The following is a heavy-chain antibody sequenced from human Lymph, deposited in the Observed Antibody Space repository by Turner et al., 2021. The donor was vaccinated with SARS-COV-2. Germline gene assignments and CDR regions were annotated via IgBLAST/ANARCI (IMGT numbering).Heavy chain of an antibody. CDR3: ARDNPHDAFDI. Sequence: EVQLVETGGGLIQPGGSLRLSCAASGFNVSSNYMSWGRQAPGKGLEWVSVIYSGGSTFYADSVRGRFTISRDNSKNTLYLQMNSLRAEDTAVYYCARDNPHDAFDIWGQGTMVTVSS. CDR1: GFNVSSNY. J-gene: IGHJ3*02. CDR2: IYSGGST. V-gene: IGHV3-53*02.